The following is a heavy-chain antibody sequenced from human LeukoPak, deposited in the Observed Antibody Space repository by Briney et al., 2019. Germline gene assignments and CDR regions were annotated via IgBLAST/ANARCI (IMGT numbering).Heavy chain of an antibody. D-gene: IGHD5-24*01. J-gene: IGHJ4*02. CDR3: ARIPSVRGMATIGYFDY. V-gene: IGHV1-18*01. Sequence: ASVKVSCKASGYTFTSYGISWVRQAPGQGLEWMGWISAYNGNTNYAQKLQGRVTMTTDTSTSTAYMELRSLRSEDTAVYYCARIPSVRGMATIGYFDYWGQGTLVTVSS. CDR1: GYTFTSYG. CDR2: ISAYNGNT.